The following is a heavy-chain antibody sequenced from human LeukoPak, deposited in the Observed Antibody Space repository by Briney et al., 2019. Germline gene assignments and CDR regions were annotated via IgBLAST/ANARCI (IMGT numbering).Heavy chain of an antibody. V-gene: IGHV2-70*11. CDR3: ARIRADGISGYRLFDI. CDR2: IDWDDDE. CDR1: GFSLSTSGMC. J-gene: IGHJ3*02. Sequence: SGPTLVNPTQTLTLTCTFSGFSLSTSGMCVSLIRQPPGKALEWLARIDWDDDEYYSTSLKTRLTISKDTSKNQVVLTMTNMDPVDTATYYCARIRADGISGYRLFDIWGQGTMVTVSS. D-gene: IGHD3-22*01.